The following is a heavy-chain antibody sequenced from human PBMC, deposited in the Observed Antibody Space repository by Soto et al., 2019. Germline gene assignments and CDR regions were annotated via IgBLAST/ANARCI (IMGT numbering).Heavy chain of an antibody. Sequence: ASVKVSCKASGYTFTSYDINWVRQATGQGLEWMGWMNPNSGNTGYAQKFQGRVTMTRNTSISTAYMELSSLRSEDTAVYYCARRGYSGYDHQYYYYYYYMDVWGKGTTVTVSS. CDR2: MNPNSGNT. J-gene: IGHJ6*03. CDR3: ARRGYSGYDHQYYYYYYYMDV. CDR1: GYTFTSYD. V-gene: IGHV1-8*01. D-gene: IGHD5-12*01.